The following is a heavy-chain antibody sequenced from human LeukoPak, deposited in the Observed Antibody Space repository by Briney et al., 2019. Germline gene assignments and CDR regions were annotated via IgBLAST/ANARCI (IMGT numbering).Heavy chain of an antibody. J-gene: IGHJ4*02. CDR1: GGSFSGYY. CDR3: ARRTVTRGNSVY. CDR2: INHSGST. Sequence: SETLSLTCAVYGGSFSGYYWSWIRQPPGKGLEWIGEINHSGSTNYNPSLKSRVTISVDTSKNQFSLKLSSVTAADTAVYYCARRTVTRGNSVYWGQGTLVTVSS. D-gene: IGHD4-17*01. V-gene: IGHV4-34*01.